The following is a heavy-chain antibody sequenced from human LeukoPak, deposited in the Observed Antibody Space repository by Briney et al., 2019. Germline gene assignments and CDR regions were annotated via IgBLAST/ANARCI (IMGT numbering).Heavy chain of an antibody. V-gene: IGHV1-46*01. J-gene: IGHJ6*02. Sequence: ASVKVSCKASGYTFTSYYMHWVRQAPGQGLEWMGIINPSGGSTSYAQKFQGRVTMTRDTSTSTAYMELSSLRSEDTAVYYCARGWYYYDSSGHPGGMDVWGQGTTVTVSS. CDR2: INPSGGST. CDR3: ARGWYYYDSSGHPGGMDV. CDR1: GYTFTSYY. D-gene: IGHD3-22*01.